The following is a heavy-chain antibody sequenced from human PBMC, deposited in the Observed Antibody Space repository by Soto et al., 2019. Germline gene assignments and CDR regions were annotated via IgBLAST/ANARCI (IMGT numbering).Heavy chain of an antibody. D-gene: IGHD6-19*01. J-gene: IGHJ4*02. CDR1: GYTFTSYG. CDR3: AREGYSSGWYGAPTHFDY. Sequence: GASVKVSCKASGYTFTSYGISWVRQAPGQGLEWMGWISAYNGNTNYAQKLQGRVTMTTDTSTSTAYMELRSLRSDDTAVYYCAREGYSSGWYGAPTHFDYWGQGTLVTVSS. V-gene: IGHV1-18*01. CDR2: ISAYNGNT.